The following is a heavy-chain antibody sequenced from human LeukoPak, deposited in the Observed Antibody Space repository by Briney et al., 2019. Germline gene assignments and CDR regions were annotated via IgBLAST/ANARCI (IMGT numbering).Heavy chain of an antibody. D-gene: IGHD3-22*01. CDR3: ARAGDDSSGYYYPFDY. CDR1: GFTFSSHD. Sequence: GECLRLSCAASGFTFSSHDVHWVRQATGKGLEWDSAIGTAGATYYPGSVKGRFTISRENAKNSLYLQMNSLRAGDTAVYYCARAGDDSSGYYYPFDYWGQGTLVTVSS. V-gene: IGHV3-13*01. CDR2: IGTAGAT. J-gene: IGHJ4*02.